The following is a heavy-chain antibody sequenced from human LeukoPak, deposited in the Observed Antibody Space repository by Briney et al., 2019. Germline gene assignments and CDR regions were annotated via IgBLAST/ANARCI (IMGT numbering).Heavy chain of an antibody. D-gene: IGHD2-21*01. Sequence: GGSLRLSCAASGFTFSDYYMSWIRQAPGKGLEWASYISSSSSYTNYADSVKGRFTISRDNAKNSLYLQMNSLRAEDTAVYYCARDTCGSTNWFDPWGQGTLVTVSS. CDR2: ISSSSSYT. CDR3: ARDTCGSTNWFDP. V-gene: IGHV3-11*05. CDR1: GFTFSDYY. J-gene: IGHJ5*02.